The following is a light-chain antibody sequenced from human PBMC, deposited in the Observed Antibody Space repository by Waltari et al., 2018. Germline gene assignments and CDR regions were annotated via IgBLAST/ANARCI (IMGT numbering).Light chain of an antibody. V-gene: IGLV1-40*01. CDR2: GVN. J-gene: IGLJ2*01. Sequence: QSVLTQPPSVSGAPGQRVTISCTGGGSNIGAGYDVHWYRQLPGKAPELHIYGVNNRPSGGPDRFFGSLSGTSASLAITGLQAEDEADYYCQSYDTSLSVVFGGVTKLTV. CDR3: QSYDTSLSVV. CDR1: GSNIGAGYD.